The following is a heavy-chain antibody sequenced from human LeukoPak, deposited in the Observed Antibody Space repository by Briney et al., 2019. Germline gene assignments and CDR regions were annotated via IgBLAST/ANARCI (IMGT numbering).Heavy chain of an antibody. CDR3: ARDSTAYDYVWVSYRYPRYYFYGMDV. J-gene: IGHJ6*02. V-gene: IGHV3-30*04. D-gene: IGHD3-16*02. Sequence: GGSLRLSCAVSGFTSSSYAKHWVRQAPGKGLEWVAVISYDGSNKYYADTVKGGFTIYRDNSNNTLYLQMNSLRAEDTAVFYCARDSTAYDYVWVSYRYPRYYFYGMDVWGQGTTVTVSS. CDR2: ISYDGSNK. CDR1: GFTSSSYA.